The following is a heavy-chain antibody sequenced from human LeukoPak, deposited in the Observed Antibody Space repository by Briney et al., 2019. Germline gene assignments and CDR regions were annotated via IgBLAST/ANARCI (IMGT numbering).Heavy chain of an antibody. CDR3: ASGYYYYYLGV. CDR1: GFTFSSHW. Sequence: GGSLRLSCAASGFTFSSHWMHWVRQVPGKGPVWVSRINSDGSVTSYADSVKGRFTISRDNAKNTLFLQMNSLRAEDTAVYFCASGYYYYYLGVWGKGTTVTVSS. V-gene: IGHV3-74*01. J-gene: IGHJ6*03. CDR2: INSDGSVT.